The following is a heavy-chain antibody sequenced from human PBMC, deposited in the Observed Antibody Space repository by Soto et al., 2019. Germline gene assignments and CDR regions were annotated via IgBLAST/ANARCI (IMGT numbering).Heavy chain of an antibody. D-gene: IGHD3-10*01. J-gene: IGHJ5*02. CDR1: VFTFSSYW. CDR3: AKVGYYGSGSLGFEP. Sequence: PVGSLRLSCASSVFTFSSYWMHCVRQSPGKWLVWVSRINNDGSSISYADSVKGRFTISRDNAKNTLYLQMNSLRVEDTAVYYCAKVGYYGSGSLGFEPWGQGTLVIGS. CDR2: INNDGSSI. V-gene: IGHV3-74*01.